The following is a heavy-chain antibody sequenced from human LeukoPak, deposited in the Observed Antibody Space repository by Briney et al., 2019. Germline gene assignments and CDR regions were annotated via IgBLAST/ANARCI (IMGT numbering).Heavy chain of an antibody. CDR1: GYSFTSYW. J-gene: IGHJ3*02. Sequence: GESLKISCKGSGYSFTSYWISWVRQMPGNGLEWMGIIYPGDSDTRYSPSFQGQVTISADKSTSTAYLQWSSLKASDTAMYYCARQAASNAFDIWGQGTMVTVSS. D-gene: IGHD2-15*01. CDR3: ARQAASNAFDI. CDR2: IYPGDSDT. V-gene: IGHV5-51*01.